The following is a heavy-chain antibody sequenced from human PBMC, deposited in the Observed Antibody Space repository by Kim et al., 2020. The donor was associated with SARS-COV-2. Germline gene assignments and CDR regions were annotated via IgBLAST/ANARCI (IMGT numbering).Heavy chain of an antibody. D-gene: IGHD3-3*01. Sequence: ASVKVSCKASGYTFTSYGISWVRQAPGQGLEWMGWISAYNGNTNYAQKLQGRVTMTTDTSTSTAYMELRSLRSDDTAVYYCARELWGSTLGYDFWSGYSRNSGNYGMDVWGQGTTVTVSS. CDR2: ISAYNGNT. CDR1: GYTFTSYG. J-gene: IGHJ6*02. V-gene: IGHV1-18*01. CDR3: ARELWGSTLGYDFWSGYSRNSGNYGMDV.